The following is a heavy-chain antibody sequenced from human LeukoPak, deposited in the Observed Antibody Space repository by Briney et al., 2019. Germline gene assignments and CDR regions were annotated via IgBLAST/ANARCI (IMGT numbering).Heavy chain of an antibody. D-gene: IGHD3-22*01. CDR1: GFTFSSNA. V-gene: IGHV3-23*01. Sequence: PAGGSLRLSCAASGFTFSSNAMSWVRQAPGKGLEWVSAISTSGGITTYYGDSVKGRFTISRDNSKNTLYLQMNSLRAEDTAVYYCAKESSGYYESDYWGQGTLVTVSS. J-gene: IGHJ4*02. CDR2: ISTSGGITT. CDR3: AKESSGYYESDY.